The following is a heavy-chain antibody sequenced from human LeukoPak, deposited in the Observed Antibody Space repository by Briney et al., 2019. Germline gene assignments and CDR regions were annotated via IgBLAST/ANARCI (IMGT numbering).Heavy chain of an antibody. CDR3: ARDAYTSPDY. CDR2: ISSNSAYR. V-gene: IGHV3-21*04. J-gene: IGHJ4*02. Sequence: GGSLRLSCAASGFTFSSYSINWVRQAPGKGPEWVSAISSNSAYRLYADSVKGRFTISRDNAKNSLYLQMNSLRAEDTAVYYCARDAYTSPDYLGQGTLVTVSS. D-gene: IGHD4-11*01. CDR1: GFTFSSYS.